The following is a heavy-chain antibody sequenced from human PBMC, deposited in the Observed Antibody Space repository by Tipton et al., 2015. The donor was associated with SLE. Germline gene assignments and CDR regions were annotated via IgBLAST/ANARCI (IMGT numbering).Heavy chain of an antibody. J-gene: IGHJ6*02. Sequence: SLRLSCAASGFTFHNYWMHWVRQAPGKGLVWVSRLSTDGSVTTYADSVKGRLTISRDKAKNTLYLQMRSLRVEDTGIYYCARAPTISVAGTTDPFGMDVWGPGTRVTVSS. CDR2: LSTDGSVT. CDR3: ARAPTISVAGTTDPFGMDV. CDR1: GFTFHNYW. D-gene: IGHD6-19*01. V-gene: IGHV3-74*01.